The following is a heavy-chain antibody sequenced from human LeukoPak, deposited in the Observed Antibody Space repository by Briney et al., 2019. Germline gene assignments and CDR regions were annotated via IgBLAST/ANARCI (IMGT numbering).Heavy chain of an antibody. CDR2: INPNSGGT. V-gene: IGHV1-2*02. CDR3: ARDRAGLAADVYYFDY. D-gene: IGHD6-13*01. Sequence: ASVKVSCKASGGTFSSYAISWVRQAPGQGLEWMGWINPNSGGTNYAQKFQGRVTMTRDTSISTAYMELSRLRSDDTALYYCARDRAGLAADVYYFDYWGQGTLVTVSS. CDR1: GGTFSSYA. J-gene: IGHJ4*02.